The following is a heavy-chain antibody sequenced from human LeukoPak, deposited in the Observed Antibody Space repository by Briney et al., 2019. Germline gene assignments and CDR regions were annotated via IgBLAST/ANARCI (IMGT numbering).Heavy chain of an antibody. V-gene: IGHV3-9*01. Sequence: GGSLRLSCAASGFTFDDYAMHWVRQAPGKGLEWVSGISWNSGSIGYADSVKGRFTISRDNAKNSLYLQMNSLRAEDTALYYCAKSSSDHTYYYDSSGYLDYWGQGTLVTVSS. J-gene: IGHJ4*02. D-gene: IGHD3-22*01. CDR1: GFTFDDYA. CDR3: AKSSSDHTYYYDSSGYLDY. CDR2: ISWNSGSI.